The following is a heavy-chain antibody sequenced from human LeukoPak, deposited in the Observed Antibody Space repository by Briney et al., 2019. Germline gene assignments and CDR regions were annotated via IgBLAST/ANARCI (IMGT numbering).Heavy chain of an antibody. D-gene: IGHD3-3*01. J-gene: IGHJ5*02. CDR1: GFIVNDFD. CDR3: ARGNYDFAYDP. Sequence: GGSLRLSCAASGFIVNDFDMNWVRQAPGKGLEWVPYLSTSGSYIHYADSVKGRFTISRDAGKNSLYLQLDSLTVEDTAVYFCARGNYDFAYDPWGQGTLVTVSS. V-gene: IGHV3-21*01. CDR2: LSTSGSYI.